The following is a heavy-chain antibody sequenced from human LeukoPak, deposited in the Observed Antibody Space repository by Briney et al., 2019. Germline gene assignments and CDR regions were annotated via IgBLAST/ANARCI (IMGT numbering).Heavy chain of an antibody. J-gene: IGHJ2*01. D-gene: IGHD4-23*01. CDR3: ARGGNSWWYFDL. CDR2: ISVIGGST. Sequence: GGSLRLSCAASGFTFSSYAMSWVRQAPGKGLEWVSPISVIGGSTYYADSVEGRFTISRDNSKNTLYLQMNGLRAEDTAVYYCARGGNSWWYFDLWGRGTLVTVSS. V-gene: IGHV3-23*01. CDR1: GFTFSSYA.